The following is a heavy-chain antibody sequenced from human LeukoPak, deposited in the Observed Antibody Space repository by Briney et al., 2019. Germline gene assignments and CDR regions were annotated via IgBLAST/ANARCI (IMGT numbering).Heavy chain of an antibody. CDR1: GFNFNDYA. J-gene: IGHJ4*02. Sequence: GGSLRLSCVASGFNFNDYAMNWVRQVAGKGLEWVSIISAKGGSIGYADSVKGRFTISRDTAKNSLYLEMNSLKPDDTALYYCVKDIGLNGYSVYWGQGTPVTVSS. V-gene: IGHV3-9*01. D-gene: IGHD2-2*03. CDR3: VKDIGLNGYSVY. CDR2: ISAKGGSI.